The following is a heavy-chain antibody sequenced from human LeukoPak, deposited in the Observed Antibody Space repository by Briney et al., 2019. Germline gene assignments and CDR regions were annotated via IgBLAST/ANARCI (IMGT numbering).Heavy chain of an antibody. J-gene: IGHJ4*02. D-gene: IGHD2-2*02. V-gene: IGHV1-2*02. CDR1: GYTFTDYY. CDR2: IHPNSGGT. CDR3: VRGTEVYCRSTGCYTANNY. Sequence: ASVKVSCKASGYTFTDYYMHWVRQAPGQGLEWMACIHPNSGGTNYAQKFQRRVTMTRDTSISTAYMEVSRLRSDDTAVYYCVRGTEVYCRSTGCYTANNYWGQGTLVTVSS.